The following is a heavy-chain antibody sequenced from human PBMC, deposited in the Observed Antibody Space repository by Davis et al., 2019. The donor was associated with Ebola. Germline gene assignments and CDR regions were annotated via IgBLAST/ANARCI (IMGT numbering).Heavy chain of an antibody. CDR1: GFTFSSYS. J-gene: IGHJ2*01. V-gene: IGHV3-21*04. CDR3: ARGPTVSSSYWYFDL. CDR2: ISSSSSYI. D-gene: IGHD4-17*01. Sequence: GESLKISCAASGFTFSSYSMNWVRQAPGKGLEWVSSISSSSSYIYYADSVKGRFTISRDSAKNSLYLEMSSLRAEDTALYYCARGPTVSSSYWYFDLWGRGTLVTVSS.